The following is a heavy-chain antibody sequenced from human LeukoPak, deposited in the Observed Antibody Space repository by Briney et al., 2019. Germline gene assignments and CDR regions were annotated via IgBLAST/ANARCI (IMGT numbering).Heavy chain of an antibody. J-gene: IGHJ4*02. CDR3: AKRYDFWSGYQGIDY. V-gene: IGHV3-23*01. Sequence: SGGSLRLSCAASGFTFSSYAMSWVRQAPGKGLEWVSAISGRGGSTYYADSVKGRFTISRDNSKNTLYLQMNSLRAEDTAVYYCAKRYDFWSGYQGIDYWGQGTLVTVSS. D-gene: IGHD3-3*01. CDR1: GFTFSSYA. CDR2: ISGRGGST.